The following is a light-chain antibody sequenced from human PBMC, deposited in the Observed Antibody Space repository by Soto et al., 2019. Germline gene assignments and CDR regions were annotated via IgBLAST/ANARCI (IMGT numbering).Light chain of an antibody. J-gene: IGLJ2*01. CDR1: SGSIASNY. Sequence: NFMLTQPHSVSESPGKTVTISCTRISGSIASNYVQWYQQRPGSVPTTVIYEGNQRPSGVPDRFSGSTDGSSNSASLTISGLQTEDEADYYCHSYDSSTVVFGGGTKLTVL. V-gene: IGLV6-57*04. CDR3: HSYDSSTVV. CDR2: EGN.